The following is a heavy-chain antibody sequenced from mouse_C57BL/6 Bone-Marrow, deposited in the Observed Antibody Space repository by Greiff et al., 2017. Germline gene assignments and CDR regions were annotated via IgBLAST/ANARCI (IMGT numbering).Heavy chain of an antibody. V-gene: IGHV14-4*01. CDR2: IDPENGDT. D-gene: IGHD2-3*01. J-gene: IGHJ2*01. CDR1: GFNIKDDY. CDR3: SHYDGPDY. Sequence: EVQLQQSGAELVRPGASVKFSCTASGFNIKDDYMHWVQQTPEQGLEWIGWIDPENGDTEYASKFPGKAPITADTASNNAYLQLSSLTSSDTDFYYCSHYDGPDYWGQGTTLTVSS.